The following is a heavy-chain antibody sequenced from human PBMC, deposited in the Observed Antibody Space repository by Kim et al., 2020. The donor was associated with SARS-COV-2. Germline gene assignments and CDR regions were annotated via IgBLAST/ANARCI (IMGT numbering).Heavy chain of an antibody. Sequence: SETLSLTCAVYGGSFSGYYWSWIRQPPGKGLEWIVEINHSGSTNYNPSLKSRVTISVDTSKNQFSLKLSSVTAADTAVYYCARGRGGLFHYWGQGTLVTVSS. V-gene: IGHV4-34*01. CDR2: INHSGST. D-gene: IGHD3-10*01. CDR3: ARGRGGLFHY. CDR1: GGSFSGYY. J-gene: IGHJ4*02.